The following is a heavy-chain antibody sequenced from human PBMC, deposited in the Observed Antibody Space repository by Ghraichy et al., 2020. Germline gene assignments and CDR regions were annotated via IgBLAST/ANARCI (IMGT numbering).Heavy chain of an antibody. CDR1: GNTFTNYI. V-gene: IGHV1-18*04. CDR3: ARALMITFGGIIVPYYFDQ. D-gene: IGHD3-16*02. CDR2: ISADNGNT. Sequence: ASVKVSCTASGNTFTNYIFTWVRQAPGQGLEWMGWISADNGNTDYAQKLQGRVTMTTDTSTSTTYMELRSLRSGDTAVYYCARALMITFGGIIVPYYFDQWGQGTLVTVSS. J-gene: IGHJ4*02.